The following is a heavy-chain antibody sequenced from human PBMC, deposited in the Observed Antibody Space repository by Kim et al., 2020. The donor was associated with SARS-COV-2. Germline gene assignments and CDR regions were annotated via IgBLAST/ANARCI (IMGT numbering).Heavy chain of an antibody. CDR1: GFAFGTQD. CDR2: FSAKSLKI. V-gene: IGHV3-23*01. J-gene: IGHJ4*01. D-gene: IGHD3-22*01. CDR3: AIRPSGYDCRGYYSKNY. Sequence: GGSLRLSCAASGFAFGTQDMAWVRQAPGKGLEWVSSFSAKSLKIYYADSVLCRFSISRDNSNNTLYLELKSLRADDTAFYSFAIRPSGYDCRGYYSKNY.